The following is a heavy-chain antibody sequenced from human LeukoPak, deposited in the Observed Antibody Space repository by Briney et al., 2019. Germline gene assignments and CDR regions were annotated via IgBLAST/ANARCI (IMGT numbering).Heavy chain of an antibody. CDR1: GFTFSSYS. J-gene: IGHJ4*02. CDR3: ASYSIAVAGIEVFDY. Sequence: PGGSLRLSCAASGFTFSSYSMNWVRQAPGKGLEWVSSISSSSSYIYYADSVKGRFTISRDNAKNSLYLQMNSLRAEDTAVYYCASYSIAVAGIEVFDYWGQGTLVTVSS. CDR2: ISSSSSYI. V-gene: IGHV3-21*01. D-gene: IGHD6-19*01.